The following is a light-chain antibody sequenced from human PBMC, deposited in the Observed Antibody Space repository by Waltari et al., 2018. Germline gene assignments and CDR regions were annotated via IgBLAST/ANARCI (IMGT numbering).Light chain of an antibody. CDR1: QRSSRY. J-gene: IGKJ1*01. CDR2: GAS. Sequence: EVVLTQSPGTLSLSPGERATLFCRACQRSSRYLVWYQKRPGQAPRLLIYGASIRPAGIPDRFSGSGSGTDFTLSISRLEPEDFAVYYCQNHERLPATFGQGTRVEIK. CDR3: QNHERLPAT. V-gene: IGKV3-20*01.